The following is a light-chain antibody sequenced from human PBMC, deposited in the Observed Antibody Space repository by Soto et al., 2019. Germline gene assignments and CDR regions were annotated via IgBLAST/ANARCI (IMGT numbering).Light chain of an antibody. Sequence: QSALTQPPSASGSPGQSVTISCTGTSSDVGGYNFVSWYQQHPGKVPKPVIYEVTKRPSGGPDRFSGSKSGNTASLTVSGLLPDDEADYYCSSFGGGNKVLFGGGTKLTVL. J-gene: IGLJ3*02. CDR3: SSFGGGNKVL. V-gene: IGLV2-8*01. CDR1: SSDVGGYNF. CDR2: EVT.